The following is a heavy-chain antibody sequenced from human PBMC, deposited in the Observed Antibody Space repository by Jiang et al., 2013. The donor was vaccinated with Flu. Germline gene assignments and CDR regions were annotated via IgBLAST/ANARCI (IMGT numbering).Heavy chain of an antibody. CDR1: GGSFSGYY. J-gene: IGHJ4*02. V-gene: IGHV4-34*01. D-gene: IGHD6-13*01. Sequence: LLKPSETLSLTCAVYGGSFSGYYWSWIRQPPGKGLEWIGEINHSGSTNYNPSLKSRVTISVDTSKNQFSLKLSSVTAADTAVYYCARGSIAAAGTGFDYWGQGTLVTVSS. CDR2: INHSGST. CDR3: ARGSIAAAGTGFDY.